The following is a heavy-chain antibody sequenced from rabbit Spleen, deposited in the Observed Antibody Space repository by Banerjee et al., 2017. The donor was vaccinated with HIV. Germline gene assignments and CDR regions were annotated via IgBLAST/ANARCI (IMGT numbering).Heavy chain of an antibody. CDR3: ARGEHFSVGFSAFAIYLDL. Sequence: QEQLVESGGGLVQPGGSLKLPCTASGFDFGNYYMNWVRQVPGKGLEWIGYIDPVFGITYYANWVYGRFSISRENAQNTVFLQMTSLTAADTATYFCARGEHFSVGFSAFAIYLDLWGPGTLVTVS. CDR1: GFDFGNYY. V-gene: IGHV1S47*01. D-gene: IGHD7-1*01. CDR2: IDPVFGIT. J-gene: IGHJ4*01.